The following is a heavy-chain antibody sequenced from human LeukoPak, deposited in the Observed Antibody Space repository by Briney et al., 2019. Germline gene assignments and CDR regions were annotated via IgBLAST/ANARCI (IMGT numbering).Heavy chain of an antibody. CDR3: ARSPDSSAYAYYFDY. CDR2: MYPGDSDT. D-gene: IGHD3-22*01. CDR1: GYSFTNFW. Sequence: GESLQISCKGSGYSFTNFWIGWVRQMPGKGLEWMGIMYPGDSDTRYSPSFQGQVTISADKSISTAYLQWSSLKASDTAMYYCARSPDSSAYAYYFDYWAQGTLVTVSS. J-gene: IGHJ4*02. V-gene: IGHV5-51*01.